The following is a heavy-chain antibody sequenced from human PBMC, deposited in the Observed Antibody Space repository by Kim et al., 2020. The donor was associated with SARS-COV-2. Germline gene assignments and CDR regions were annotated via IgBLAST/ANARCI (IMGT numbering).Heavy chain of an antibody. CDR2: VNTDTGRP. CDR3: VSEPPRMGNYYYGMDV. CDR1: GYKFPSYA. V-gene: IGHV7-4-1*02. Sequence: ASVKVSCRTPGYKFPSYAMNWVRQAPGRGLEWLGWVNTDTGRPTYAQGVIGRYVFSLDTSANTAFLQITRLRADDTGIYYCVSEPPRMGNYYYGMDVWGQGTTVTVSS. J-gene: IGHJ6*01. D-gene: IGHD3-10*01.